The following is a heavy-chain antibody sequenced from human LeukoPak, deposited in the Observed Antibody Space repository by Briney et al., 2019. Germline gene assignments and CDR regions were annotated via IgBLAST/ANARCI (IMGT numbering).Heavy chain of an antibody. J-gene: IGHJ4*02. Sequence: GASVKVSCKASGYTFTSYAMNWVRQASGQGREWMGWINTNTGNPTYAQGFTGRFVFSLDTSVSTAYLQISSLKAEDTAVYYCARDNRGVFGVVINDYWGQGTLVTVSS. CDR2: INTNTGNP. V-gene: IGHV7-4-1*02. CDR3: ARDNRGVFGVVINDY. CDR1: GYTFTSYA. D-gene: IGHD3-3*01.